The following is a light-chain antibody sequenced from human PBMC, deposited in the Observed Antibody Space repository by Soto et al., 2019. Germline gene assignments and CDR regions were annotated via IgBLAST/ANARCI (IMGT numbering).Light chain of an antibody. CDR2: DVT. CDR1: SSDVGGYSF. CDR3: CSYAGSYTYV. J-gene: IGLJ1*01. V-gene: IGLV2-11*01. Sequence: QSALTQPRSVSGSPGQSVTISCTGTSSDVGGYSFVSWYQQHPGKAPKLMIYDVTKRPSGVPDRFSGSKSGNTASLTISGLQVEDEADYYCCSYAGSYTYVFGTGTKLTVL.